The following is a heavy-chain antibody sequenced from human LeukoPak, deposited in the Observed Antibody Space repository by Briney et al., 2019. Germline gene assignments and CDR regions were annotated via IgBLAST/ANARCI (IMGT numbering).Heavy chain of an antibody. Sequence: GGSLRLSCTASGFTFGDYAMTWVRQAPGKGLEWVGFIRSKAYGGTTEYAASVKGRFTISRDDSKSIAYLQMNSLKTDDTAVYYCTRSGSGGSCFSCWFDPWGQGTLVTVSP. CDR3: TRSGSGGSCFSCWFDP. CDR2: IRSKAYGGTT. D-gene: IGHD2-15*01. J-gene: IGHJ5*02. V-gene: IGHV3-49*04. CDR1: GFTFGDYA.